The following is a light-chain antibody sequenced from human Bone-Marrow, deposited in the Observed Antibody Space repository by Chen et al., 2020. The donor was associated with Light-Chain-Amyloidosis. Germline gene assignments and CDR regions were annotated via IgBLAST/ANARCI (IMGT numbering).Light chain of an antibody. CDR3: CSYGGYSTFV. J-gene: IGLJ2*01. Sequence: QSDLTQPASVSGSPGQSVTISCPGHSIGTFNLVSWYQQSPGNAPKLIIYEGYRRPSEVSDRFSGSTSGSTASLTISGLQTEDEADYHCCSYGGYSTFVFGGGTKLTVL. CDR1: SIGTFNL. V-gene: IGLV2-23*03. CDR2: EGY.